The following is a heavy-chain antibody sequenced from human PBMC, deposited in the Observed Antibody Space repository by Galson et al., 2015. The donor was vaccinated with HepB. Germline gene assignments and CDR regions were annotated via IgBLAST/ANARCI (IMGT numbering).Heavy chain of an antibody. Sequence: SVKVSCKDSGGTFNNYAISWVRQAPGQGLEWMGGIMPQFGAVNYAQNFQGGVTFTADASTSTAYLELSSLRSEDTALYYCATNDFGDYDRFDYWGQGTLVTASS. D-gene: IGHD4-17*01. J-gene: IGHJ4*02. CDR2: IMPQFGAV. CDR1: GGTFNNYA. CDR3: ATNDFGDYDRFDY. V-gene: IGHV1-69*13.